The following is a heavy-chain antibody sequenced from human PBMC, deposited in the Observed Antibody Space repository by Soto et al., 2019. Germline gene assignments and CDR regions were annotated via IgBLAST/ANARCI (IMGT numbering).Heavy chain of an antibody. J-gene: IGHJ4*02. CDR2: TNSDGSDT. CDR3: ARDRGWSLFDY. CDR1: GFTFSSYW. Sequence: EVQLVESGGGLVQPGGSLRLSCAASGFTFSSYWMYWVRQPPGKGLVWVSRTNSDGSDTSYADSVKGRFTISRDNAKNTLYLQMNRLRAEDTAVYYCARDRGWSLFDYWGQGTLVTVSS. V-gene: IGHV3-74*01. D-gene: IGHD6-19*01.